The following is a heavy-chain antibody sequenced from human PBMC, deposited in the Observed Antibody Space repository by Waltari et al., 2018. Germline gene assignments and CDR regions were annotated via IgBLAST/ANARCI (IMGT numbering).Heavy chain of an antibody. J-gene: IGHJ4*02. V-gene: IGHV3-21*01. CDR1: GFTFSSYS. CDR3: ARDMDYDFWSGYSPPIDY. CDR2: ISSSSSYI. D-gene: IGHD3-3*01. Sequence: EVQLVESGGGLVKPGGSLRLSCAASGFTFSSYSMNWVRQAPGKGLEWVSSISSSSSYIYYADSVKGRFTISRDNAKNSLYLQMNSLRAEDTAVYYCARDMDYDFWSGYSPPIDYWGQGTLVTVSS.